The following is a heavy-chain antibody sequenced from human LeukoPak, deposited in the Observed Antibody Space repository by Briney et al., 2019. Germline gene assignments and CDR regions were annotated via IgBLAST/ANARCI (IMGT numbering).Heavy chain of an antibody. CDR3: AKESVLDFWSGPTS. J-gene: IGHJ3*01. Sequence: GESLRLSCAASGFIVSSNYMNWVRQAPGKGLEWVSVIHSGGDTYYADSVRGRFTISRDNSKNTLYLQVNSLGAEDTAVYYCAKESVLDFWSGPTSWGQGTMVTVSS. D-gene: IGHD3-3*01. CDR2: IHSGGDT. V-gene: IGHV3-53*05. CDR1: GFIVSSNY.